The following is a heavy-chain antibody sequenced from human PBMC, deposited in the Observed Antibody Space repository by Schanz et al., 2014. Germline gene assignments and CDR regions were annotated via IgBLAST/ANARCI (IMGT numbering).Heavy chain of an antibody. J-gene: IGHJ3*01. CDR3: APETSKLTGGSFDV. D-gene: IGHD3-10*01. CDR1: GFPFSDYF. V-gene: IGHV3-11*01. Sequence: QVRLVESGGSVVQPGRSLRLSCAASGFPFSDYFMAWIRQPPGRGLEWVSYIGNGGVTIYYADSVKGRFTISRDNSKNSLYLHMTSQRAADTAVYYCAPETSKLTGGSFDVWGQGTMVTVSS. CDR2: IGNGGVTI.